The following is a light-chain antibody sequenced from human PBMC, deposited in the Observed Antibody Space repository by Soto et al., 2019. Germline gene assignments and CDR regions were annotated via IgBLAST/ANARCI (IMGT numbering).Light chain of an antibody. CDR3: QQYETFSGT. J-gene: IGKJ1*01. CDR2: DAS. V-gene: IGKV1-5*01. Sequence: DIQMTQSPSTLSGAGGERVTMTCRASQTISSWLAWYQQKPGKAPNVLIYDASTLESGVPSRFSGSGSGTKFTLTIASLQPDDFATYYCQQYETFSGTFGPGTKVDIK. CDR1: QTISSW.